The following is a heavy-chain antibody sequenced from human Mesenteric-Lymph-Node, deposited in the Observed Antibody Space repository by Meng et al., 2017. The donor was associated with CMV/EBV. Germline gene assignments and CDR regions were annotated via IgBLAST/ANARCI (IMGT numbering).Heavy chain of an antibody. CDR3: ARSLFKNVDLDY. CDR1: GFTFSGHT. J-gene: IGHJ4*02. CDR2: ISYDGYNR. D-gene: IGHD3-16*01. Sequence: CAASGFTFSGHTMHWVRQAPGRGLEWVAAISYDGYNRYYPDSVKGRFTIFRDNSKNTLSLQMNSLRTEDTAVYYCARSLFKNVDLDYWGQGTLVTVSS. V-gene: IGHV3-30-3*01.